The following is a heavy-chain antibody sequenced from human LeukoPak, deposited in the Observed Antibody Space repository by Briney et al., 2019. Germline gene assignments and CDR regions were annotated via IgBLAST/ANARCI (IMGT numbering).Heavy chain of an antibody. CDR2: IYYSGST. CDR3: AREREYCSSTSCYLDGLDI. Sequence: SETLSLTCTVSGGSISSSSYYWGWIRQPPGKGLEWIGSIYYSGSTYYNPSLKSRVTISVDTSKNQFSLKLSSATAADTAVYYCAREREYCSSTSCYLDGLDIWGQGTMVTVSS. CDR1: GGSISSSSYY. D-gene: IGHD2-2*01. V-gene: IGHV4-39*07. J-gene: IGHJ3*02.